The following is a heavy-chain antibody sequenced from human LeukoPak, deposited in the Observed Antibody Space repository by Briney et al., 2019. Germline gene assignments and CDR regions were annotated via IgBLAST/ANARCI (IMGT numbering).Heavy chain of an antibody. CDR2: IYYSGST. D-gene: IGHD3-22*01. Sequence: SETLSLTCTVSGGSLSSGDYYWSWIRQPPGKGLEWIGYIYYSGSTYYNPSLKSRVTISVDTSKNQFSLKLSSVTAADTAVYYCARVYENYYDSSGYNYFDYWGQGTLVTVSS. V-gene: IGHV4-30-4*01. J-gene: IGHJ4*02. CDR3: ARVYENYYDSSGYNYFDY. CDR1: GGSLSSGDYY.